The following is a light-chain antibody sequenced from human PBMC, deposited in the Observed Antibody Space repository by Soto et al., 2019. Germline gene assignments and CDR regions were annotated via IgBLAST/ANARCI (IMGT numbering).Light chain of an antibody. Sequence: EIVMTQSPATLSVSPGERATLSCRASQSVSSNLVWYQQKPGQTPKLLIYVASTRATGIPARFSGSGSGTEFTLTISSLQSEDFAVYYCQQYNVWPLTFGGGTKVEFK. J-gene: IGKJ4*01. V-gene: IGKV3-15*01. CDR1: QSVSSN. CDR2: VAS. CDR3: QQYNVWPLT.